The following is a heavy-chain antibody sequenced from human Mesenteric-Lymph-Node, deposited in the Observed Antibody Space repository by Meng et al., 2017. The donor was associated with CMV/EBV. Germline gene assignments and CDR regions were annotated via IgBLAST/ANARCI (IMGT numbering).Heavy chain of an antibody. D-gene: IGHD1-26*01. CDR3: ARGAHSGSYYVFDY. Sequence: ASVKVSCKASGYTFTSFDINWVRQATGQGLEWLGWMNPNNGNTAYAQKFQGRVTITRSTSISTAYMELSGLRSDDTAVYYCARGAHSGSYYVFDYWGQGTLVTVSS. V-gene: IGHV1-8*03. J-gene: IGHJ4*02. CDR2: MNPNNGNT. CDR1: GYTFTSFD.